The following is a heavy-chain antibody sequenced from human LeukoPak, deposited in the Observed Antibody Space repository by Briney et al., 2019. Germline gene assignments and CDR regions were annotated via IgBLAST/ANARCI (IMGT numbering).Heavy chain of an antibody. V-gene: IGHV3-53*04. CDR1: GFTVSSNY. CDR2: IYSDVST. CDR3: ARDLGSYFDY. D-gene: IGHD3-16*01. J-gene: IGHJ4*02. Sequence: GESLRLSCAASGFTVSSNYMSWVRQAPGKGLEWVSVIYSDVSTYYADSVKGRFTISRHNSKNTLYLQMNSLRAEDTAVYYCARDLGSYFDYWGQGTLVTVSS.